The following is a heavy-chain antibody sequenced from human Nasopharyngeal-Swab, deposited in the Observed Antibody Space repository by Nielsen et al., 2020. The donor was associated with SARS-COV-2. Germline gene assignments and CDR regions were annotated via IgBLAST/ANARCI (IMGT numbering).Heavy chain of an antibody. CDR3: TTDYYFDY. CDR2: IGDKDPHYAT. CDR1: GFIFSGSA. J-gene: IGHJ4*02. Sequence: GESMKISCAASGFIFSGSAMHWVRQASGKGLDWVGRIGDKDPHYATTYGAAVKGRFTISRDDSKNTAFLQMDSLKTEDTALYYCTTDYYFDYLGQGTLVTVSS. V-gene: IGHV3-73*01.